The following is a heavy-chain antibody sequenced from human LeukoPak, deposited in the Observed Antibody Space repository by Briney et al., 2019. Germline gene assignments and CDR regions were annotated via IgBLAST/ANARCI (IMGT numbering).Heavy chain of an antibody. CDR2: MNPNSGNT. CDR3: ARGREYSSSWWGGYYYYGMDV. D-gene: IGHD6-13*01. CDR1: GYTFTSYD. V-gene: IGHV1-8*01. Sequence: GASVKVSCKASGYTFTSYDINWVRQATGQGLEWMGWMNPNSGNTGYAQKFQGRVTMTRNTSISTAYMELSSLRSEGTAVYYCARGREYSSSWWGGYYYYGMDVWGQGTTVTVSS. J-gene: IGHJ6*02.